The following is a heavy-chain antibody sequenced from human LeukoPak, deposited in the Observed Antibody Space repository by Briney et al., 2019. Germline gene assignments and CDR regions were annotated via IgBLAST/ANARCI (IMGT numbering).Heavy chain of an antibody. Sequence: GVSVKVSCKASGYTFTSYGISWVRQAPGQGREWMGWISAYNGNTNYAQKLQGRVTMTTDTSTSTAYMELRSLRSDDTAVYYCARDIPPLYYDSSGYYYDYWGQGTLVTVSS. J-gene: IGHJ4*02. CDR1: GYTFTSYG. V-gene: IGHV1-18*01. D-gene: IGHD3-22*01. CDR3: ARDIPPLYYDSSGYYYDY. CDR2: ISAYNGNT.